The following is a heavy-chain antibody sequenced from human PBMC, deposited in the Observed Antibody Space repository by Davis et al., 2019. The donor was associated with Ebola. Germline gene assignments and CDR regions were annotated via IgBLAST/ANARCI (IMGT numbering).Heavy chain of an antibody. Sequence: SVPVSCKPSGYTVINYSMLWVRQAPGQGLEWMGMINPNDGRTIYAQKFQGRVTVTRYTSTTTVYMDLSSLRSEDTALYYLTTPGGQDSGYDVFDIWGQGTMVTVSS. CDR3: TTPGGQDSGYDVFDI. J-gene: IGHJ3*02. CDR2: INPNDGRT. CDR1: GYTVINYS. D-gene: IGHD5-12*01. V-gene: IGHV1-46*01.